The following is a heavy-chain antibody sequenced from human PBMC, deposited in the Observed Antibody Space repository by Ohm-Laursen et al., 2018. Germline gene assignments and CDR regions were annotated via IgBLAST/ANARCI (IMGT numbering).Heavy chain of an antibody. J-gene: IGHJ4*02. CDR2: ISGSGGST. V-gene: IGHV3-23*01. D-gene: IGHD3-3*01. CDR3: AKLQRRATIFGVAPIPNLYYFDY. Sequence: SLRLSCTASGITFSSYAMNWVRQAPGKGLEWVSVISGSGGSTYYAGSVKGRFTISRDNSKNALYLQMNSLRAEDTAVYYCAKLQRRATIFGVAPIPNLYYFDYWGQGTLVTVSS. CDR1: GITFSSYA.